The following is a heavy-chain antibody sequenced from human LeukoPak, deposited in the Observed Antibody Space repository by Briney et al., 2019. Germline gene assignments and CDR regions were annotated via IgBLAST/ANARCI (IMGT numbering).Heavy chain of an antibody. CDR1: GYTFTSYG. CDR2: ISAYNGNT. Sequence: GASVKVSCKASGYTFTSYGISWVRQAPGQGLEWMGWISAYNGNTNYAQKLQGRVTMTTDTSTSTAYMELRSLRSDDTAVYYCACMGAAGTRNNWSNPWGQGTLVTVSS. D-gene: IGHD6-13*01. J-gene: IGHJ5*02. V-gene: IGHV1-18*01. CDR3: ACMGAAGTRNNWSNP.